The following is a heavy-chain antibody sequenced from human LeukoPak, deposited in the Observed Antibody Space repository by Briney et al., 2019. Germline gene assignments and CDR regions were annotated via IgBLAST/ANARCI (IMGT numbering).Heavy chain of an antibody. CDR2: IYYSGST. Sequence: SETLSLTCTVSGGSISSYYWSWIRQPPGKGLEWIGCIYYSGSTNNNPSLKSRVTISVDTSKNQFSLKLSSVTAADTAVYYCARAYDFWSGYYFDYWGQGTLVTVSS. V-gene: IGHV4-59*01. D-gene: IGHD3-3*01. J-gene: IGHJ4*02. CDR3: ARAYDFWSGYYFDY. CDR1: GGSISSYY.